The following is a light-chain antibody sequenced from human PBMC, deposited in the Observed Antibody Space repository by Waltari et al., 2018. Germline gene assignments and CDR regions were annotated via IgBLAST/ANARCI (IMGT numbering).Light chain of an antibody. Sequence: EIVMTQSPATLSVSPGERATLTCRASQSVITNLALYQHKPGQAPRLLIYGASTRATGIPARFSGSGSGTEFTLTISSLQSEDFAIYYCQQYNNWPRGTFGQGTKVEI. CDR1: QSVITN. J-gene: IGKJ2*02. CDR2: GAS. CDR3: QQYNNWPRGT. V-gene: IGKV3-15*01.